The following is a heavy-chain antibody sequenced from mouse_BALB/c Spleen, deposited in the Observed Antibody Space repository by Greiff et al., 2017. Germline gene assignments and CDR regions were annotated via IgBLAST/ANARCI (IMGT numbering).Heavy chain of an antibody. Sequence: EVKLMESGGGLVQPGGSRKLSCAASGFTFSSFGMHWVRKAPEKGLEWVAYISSGSSTIYYADTVKGRFTISRDNPKNTLFLQMTSLRSEDTAMYYCARWVGRGFDYWGQGTTLTVSS. CDR2: ISSGSSTI. D-gene: IGHD1-1*01. CDR1: GFTFSSFG. V-gene: IGHV5-17*02. J-gene: IGHJ2*01. CDR3: ARWVGRGFDY.